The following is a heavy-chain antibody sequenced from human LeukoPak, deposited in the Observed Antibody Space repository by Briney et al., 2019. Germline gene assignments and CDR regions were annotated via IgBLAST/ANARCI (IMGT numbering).Heavy chain of an antibody. CDR2: IRSKPSGYTT. Sequence: GGSLRLSCAASGFDFSGFYMHWVRQASGRGLEWVGLIRSKPSGYTTVYAASVKGRFTISRDDSKNTAYLQMNSLKGEDTVVYYCTRQHCSGGSCSYVDYWGQGTLVTVSS. D-gene: IGHD2-15*01. V-gene: IGHV3-73*01. CDR3: TRQHCSGGSCSYVDY. CDR1: GFDFSGFY. J-gene: IGHJ4*02.